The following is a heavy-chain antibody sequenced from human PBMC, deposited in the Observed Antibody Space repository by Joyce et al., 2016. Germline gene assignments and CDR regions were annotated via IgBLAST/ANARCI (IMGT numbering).Heavy chain of an antibody. J-gene: IGHJ4*02. D-gene: IGHD3-3*01. V-gene: IGHV4-39*01. CDR3: ARRVDDFWSGYLRRPYYFDY. CDR2: NYLSGNA. Sequence: QLHLQESGPGLVKPSETLSLTCTVSGASISSSRYYWGWIRQPPGKGLEWIGSNYLSGNAYYNPSLKGRVSISVDTSNNQFSLRLTSVTAADTAVYYCARRVDDFWSGYLRRPYYFDYWGQGTLVTVSS. CDR1: GASISSSRYY.